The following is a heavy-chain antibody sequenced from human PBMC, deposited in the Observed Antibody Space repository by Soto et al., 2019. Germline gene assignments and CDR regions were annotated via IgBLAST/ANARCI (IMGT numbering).Heavy chain of an antibody. J-gene: IGHJ4*02. CDR3: ATSYYGSGSYPY. V-gene: IGHV4-31*03. Sequence: QVQLQESGPGLVKPSQTLSLPCTVSGGSISSGGYYWSWIRQHPGKGLEWIGYIYYSGSTYYNPSLESRFTISVDTSKNQFSLKLSSVTAADTAVYYCATSYYGSGSYPYWGQGTLVTVSS. CDR1: GGSISSGGYY. D-gene: IGHD3-10*01. CDR2: IYYSGST.